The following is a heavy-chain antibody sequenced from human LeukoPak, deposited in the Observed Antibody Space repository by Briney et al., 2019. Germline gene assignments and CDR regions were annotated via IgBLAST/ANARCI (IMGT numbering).Heavy chain of an antibody. J-gene: IGHJ4*02. V-gene: IGHV4-59*01. CDR3: ARIGGSYYPFDY. Sequence: PSETLSLTCTVSGVSISSYYWSWIRQPPGKGLEWIGYIYHTGSSNYNPSLKSRVTISVDTSKNQFSLKLSSVTAGDTAVYYCARIGGSYYPFDYWGQGALVTVSS. CDR1: GVSISSYY. CDR2: IYHTGSS. D-gene: IGHD1-26*01.